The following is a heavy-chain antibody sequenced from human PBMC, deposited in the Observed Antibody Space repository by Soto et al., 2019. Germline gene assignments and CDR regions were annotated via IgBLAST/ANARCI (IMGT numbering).Heavy chain of an antibody. D-gene: IGHD1-7*01. J-gene: IGHJ6*03. CDR1: GDSVSSNNAA. CDR3: AGTTSHYWYYMDV. CDR2: TYYRSRWYN. Sequence: SQTLSLTCAISGDSVSSNNAAWNWIRQSPSRGLEWLGRTYYRSRWYNDYAVSVKSRITVNPDTSKNQFSLQLTSVTPEDTAVYYCAGTTSHYWYYMDVWGKGTTLTVSS. V-gene: IGHV6-1*01.